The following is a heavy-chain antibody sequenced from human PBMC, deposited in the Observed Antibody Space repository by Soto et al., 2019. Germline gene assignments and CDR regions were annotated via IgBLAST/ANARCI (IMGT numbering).Heavy chain of an antibody. Sequence: QVQLVQSGAEVKKPGSSVKVSCKASGGTFSSYAISWVRQAPGQGLEWMGGIIPIFGTANYAQKFQGRVTITADDSTSTAYMELSSLRSEDTAVYYCARDGCSSTSCYYYFDYWGQGTLVTVSS. CDR2: IIPIFGTA. CDR3: ARDGCSSTSCYYYFDY. CDR1: GGTFSSYA. V-gene: IGHV1-69*01. J-gene: IGHJ4*02. D-gene: IGHD2-2*01.